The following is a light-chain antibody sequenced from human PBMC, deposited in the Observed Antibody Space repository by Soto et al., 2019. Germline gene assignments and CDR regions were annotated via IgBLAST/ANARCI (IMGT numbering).Light chain of an antibody. CDR2: QDS. J-gene: IGLJ2*01. CDR1: KLGDKY. Sequence: SYELTQPPSVSVPPGQTASITCSGDKLGDKYACWYQQKPGQSPVLVICQDSKRPSGIPERFSGSKSGNTATLTISGTQAMDEADYYCQAWDSSTPVVFGGGTKLTVL. V-gene: IGLV3-1*01. CDR3: QAWDSSTPVV.